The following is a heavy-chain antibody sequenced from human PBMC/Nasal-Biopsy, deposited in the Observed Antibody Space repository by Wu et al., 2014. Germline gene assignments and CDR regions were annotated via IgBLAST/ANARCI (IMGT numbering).Heavy chain of an antibody. Sequence: VKVSCKASGYTLTNYGINWVRQAPGQGLEWMGWISTYNGNTNFAQKFQGRVTMTTDTSTSTAYMELRSLRSDDTALYYCARGRPMAEMVYADDKWGQGTLVTVSS. CDR1: GYTLTNYG. J-gene: IGHJ4*02. CDR2: ISTYNGNT. D-gene: IGHD2-8*01. V-gene: IGHV1-18*01. CDR3: ARGRPMAEMVYADDK.